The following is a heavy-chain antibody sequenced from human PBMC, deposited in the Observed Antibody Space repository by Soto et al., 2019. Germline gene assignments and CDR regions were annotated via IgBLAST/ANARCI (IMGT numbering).Heavy chain of an antibody. D-gene: IGHD2-15*01. CDR3: ARRLDDTPETFFNWYDP. Sequence: SETLSLTCTVSGGSINTGGYYWGWIRHLPGEGLEWIGHIFYTGTAYYNPSLRSRVTVSIDTSANQFSLHMYSVTAADTAMYYCARRLDDTPETFFNWYDPWGQGILVTVSS. CDR2: IFYTGTA. CDR1: GGSINTGGYY. V-gene: IGHV4-31*03. J-gene: IGHJ5*02.